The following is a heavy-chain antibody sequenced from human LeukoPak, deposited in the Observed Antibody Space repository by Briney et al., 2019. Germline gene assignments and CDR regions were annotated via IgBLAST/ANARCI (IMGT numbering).Heavy chain of an antibody. D-gene: IGHD6-13*01. CDR3: AKDQAINIATGGTFDY. Sequence: GGSLRLSCAASGFTFRSYVMNWVRQAPGKGPEWVSSISGSGGSRHYAVSVKGRFTISRDNSKNTMSLQMNSLRAEDTAVYYCAKDQAINIATGGTFDYWGQGALVTVGS. CDR2: ISGSGGSR. V-gene: IGHV3-23*01. CDR1: GFTFRSYV. J-gene: IGHJ4*02.